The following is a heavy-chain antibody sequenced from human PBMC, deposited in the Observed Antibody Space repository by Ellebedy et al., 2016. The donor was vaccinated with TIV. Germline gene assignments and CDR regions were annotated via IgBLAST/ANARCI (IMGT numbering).Heavy chain of an antibody. V-gene: IGHV3-33*01. CDR1: GFTFSSYG. D-gene: IGHD5-12*01. Sequence: PGGSLRLSFAASGFTFSSYGMHWVRQAPGKGLEWVALLWYDGSNKYYADSVKGRFTISRDNSKNTLYLQMNRLRAEDTAVYYCSREGHSGDDPLTYYFDYWGQGNLVTVSS. CDR2: LWYDGSNK. CDR3: SREGHSGDDPLTYYFDY. J-gene: IGHJ4*02.